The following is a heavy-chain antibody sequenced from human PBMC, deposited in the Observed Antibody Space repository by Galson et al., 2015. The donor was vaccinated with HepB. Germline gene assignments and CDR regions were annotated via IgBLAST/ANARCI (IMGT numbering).Heavy chain of an antibody. V-gene: IGHV3-11*01. Sequence: SLRLSCAASGFTFDDYYMSWIRQTPGKGLEWVSYISSSTHTKKYADSVKGRFTFSRDNANNSLYLQVNSLRVEDTAVYYCARDVLTIFGTHFYMDVWGQGTLVTVSS. D-gene: IGHD3-3*01. CDR1: GFTFDDYY. CDR2: ISSSTHTK. CDR3: ARDVLTIFGTHFYMDV. J-gene: IGHJ6*03.